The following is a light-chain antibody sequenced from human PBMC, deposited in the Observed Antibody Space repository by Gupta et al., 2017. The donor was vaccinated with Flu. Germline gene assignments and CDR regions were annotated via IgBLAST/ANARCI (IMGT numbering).Light chain of an antibody. CDR3: CSDALYVR. V-gene: IGLV2-23*01. Sequence: QSALPQPAPVSGSPGQSITISCTGTNNYVGSYNFVSWYQQHPGKAPKLMIYEGSKRPSGVSNRFSGSESGNTASLTITGLKAEDQADYCCCSDALYVRIGGGTKVTVL. CDR2: EGS. CDR1: NNYVGSYNF. J-gene: IGLJ2*01.